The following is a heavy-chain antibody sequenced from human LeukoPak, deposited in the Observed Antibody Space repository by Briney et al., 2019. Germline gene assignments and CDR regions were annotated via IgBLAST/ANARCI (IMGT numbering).Heavy chain of an antibody. CDR2: IYYSGST. V-gene: IGHV4-39*07. CDR3: ARDTYYYGSGSYYNGLFFDY. CDR1: GGSISSSSYC. Sequence: SETLSLTCTLSGGSISSSSYCWGWFRQPPVTGLEWIGSIYYSGSTYYNPSLKSRVTISVDTSKNQFSLKLSSVTAADTAVYYCARDTYYYGSGSYYNGLFFDYWGQGTLVTVSS. D-gene: IGHD3-10*01. J-gene: IGHJ4*02.